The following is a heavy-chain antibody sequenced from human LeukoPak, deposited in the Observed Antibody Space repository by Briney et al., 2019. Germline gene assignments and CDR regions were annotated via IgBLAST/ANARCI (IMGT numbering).Heavy chain of an antibody. V-gene: IGHV4-30-4*01. CDR1: GGSISSGDYY. CDR2: IYYSGST. CDR3: ARDSGYDYRFIDAFDI. J-gene: IGHJ3*02. Sequence: SETLSLTCTVSGGSISSGDYYWSWIRQPPGKGLEWIGYIYYSGSTYYNPSLKSRVTISVDTSKNQFSLNLSSLTAADTAFYYCARDSGYDYRFIDAFDIWGQGTMVTVSS. D-gene: IGHD5-12*01.